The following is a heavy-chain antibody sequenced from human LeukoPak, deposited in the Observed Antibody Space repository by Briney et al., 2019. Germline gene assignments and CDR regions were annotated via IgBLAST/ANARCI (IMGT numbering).Heavy chain of an antibody. Sequence: GASVKVSCKASGYTFTGYYMHWVRQAPGQGLEWMGWINPNSGGTNYAQKFQGRVTMTRDTSISTAYMELRSLRSDDTAVYYCARAGYYDSSGYYSYYFDYWGQGTLVTVSS. D-gene: IGHD3-22*01. CDR3: ARAGYYDSSGYYSYYFDY. CDR2: INPNSGGT. J-gene: IGHJ4*02. CDR1: GYTFTGYY. V-gene: IGHV1-2*02.